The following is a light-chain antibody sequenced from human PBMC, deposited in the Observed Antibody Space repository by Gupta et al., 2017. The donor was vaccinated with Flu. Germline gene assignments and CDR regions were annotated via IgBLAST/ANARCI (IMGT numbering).Light chain of an antibody. CDR2: EVT. CDR1: SSDVGDYNF. J-gene: IGLJ1*01. V-gene: IGLV2-11*01. CDR3: CSYAATYSEV. Sequence: SVTIYCTGSSSDVGDYNFVSWYQHHPGKAPKVMIYEVTNRPSGVPDRFSGSKAGNTASLTISGLQAEDEADYYCCSYAATYSEVFGTGTKVTVL.